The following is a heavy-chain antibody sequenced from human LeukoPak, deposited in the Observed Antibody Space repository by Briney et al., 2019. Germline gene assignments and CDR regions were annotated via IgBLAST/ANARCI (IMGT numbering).Heavy chain of an antibody. CDR3: ARDSFVGFSGSYSAFDI. CDR1: GGSISSYY. J-gene: IGHJ3*02. D-gene: IGHD1-26*01. V-gene: IGHV4-59*12. CDR2: ISDSGST. Sequence: SETLSLTCTVSGGSISSYYWSWIRQPPGKGLEWIGYISDSGSTYYNPSLKSRVTISVDTSKNQFSLKLSSVTAADTAVYYCARDSFVGFSGSYSAFDIWGQGTMVTVSS.